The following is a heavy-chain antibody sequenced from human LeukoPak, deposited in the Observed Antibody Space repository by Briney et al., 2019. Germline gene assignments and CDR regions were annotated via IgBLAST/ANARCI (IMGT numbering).Heavy chain of an antibody. J-gene: IGHJ4*02. CDR1: GFTFSSYS. CDR3: TRDHDIVVVPAAKVDY. CDR2: ISSSSSTI. D-gene: IGHD2-2*01. Sequence: GGSLRLSCAASGFTFSSYSMNWVRQAPGKGLEWVSYISSSSSTIYYADSVKGRFTISRDNAKNSLYLQMNSLRAEATAVYYFTRDHDIVVVPAAKVDYWGQGTLVTVSS. V-gene: IGHV3-48*01.